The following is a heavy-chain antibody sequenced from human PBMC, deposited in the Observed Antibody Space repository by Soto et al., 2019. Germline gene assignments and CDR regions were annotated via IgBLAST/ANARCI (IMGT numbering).Heavy chain of an antibody. V-gene: IGHV3-33*01. J-gene: IGHJ4*02. CDR3: ARAPRPYYYDGSGYLLYY. D-gene: IGHD3-22*01. CDR1: GFTFSSYG. CDR2: IWYDGSNK. Sequence: QVQLVESGGGVVQPGRSLRLSCAASGFTFSSYGMHWVRQAPGKGLEWVAVIWYDGSNKYYADSVKGRFTISRDNSKNTRYLQMNSLRAEDTAVYYCARAPRPYYYDGSGYLLYYWGQGTLVTVSS.